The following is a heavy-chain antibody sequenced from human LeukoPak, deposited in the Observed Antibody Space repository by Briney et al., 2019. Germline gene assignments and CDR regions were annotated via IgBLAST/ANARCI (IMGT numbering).Heavy chain of an antibody. V-gene: IGHV3-23*01. J-gene: IGHJ4*02. CDR2: ITGSGDST. D-gene: IGHD3-3*01. Sequence: GGSLRVSRAASGFTFSSYAMTWVRQAPGRGLKWVSAITGSGDSTYYADSVKGRFTISRDYSKNTLYLEMTSLRAEDTAVYYCARAQGVWYFDSWGQGTLITVSS. CDR1: GFTFSSYA. CDR3: ARAQGVWYFDS.